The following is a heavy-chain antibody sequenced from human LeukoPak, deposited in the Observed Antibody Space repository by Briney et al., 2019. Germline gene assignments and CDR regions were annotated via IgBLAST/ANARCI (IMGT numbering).Heavy chain of an antibody. D-gene: IGHD2-2*02. J-gene: IGHJ6*04. CDR2: INHSGST. CDR3: ARGPLLPVAISYYDMDV. CDR1: GGSFSGYY. V-gene: IGHV4-34*01. Sequence: PSETLSLTCAVYGGSFSGYYCSWIRQPPGKGLEWIGEINHSGSTNYNPSLKSRVTISVDTSKNQFSLKLSSVTAADTAVYYCARGPLLPVAISYYDMDVWGKGTTVTVSS.